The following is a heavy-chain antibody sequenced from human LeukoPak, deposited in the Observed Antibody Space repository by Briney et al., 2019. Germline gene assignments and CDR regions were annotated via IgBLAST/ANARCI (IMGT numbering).Heavy chain of an antibody. J-gene: IGHJ6*03. CDR3: ARASSGWYPYYYYYMDV. D-gene: IGHD6-19*01. Sequence: GGSLRLSCAASGFTFSSYWMSWVRQAPGKGLEWVANIKQDGSEKYYVDSVKGRFTISRDNAKNSLYLQMNSLRAEDTAVYYCARASSGWYPYYYYYMDVWGKGTTVTISS. V-gene: IGHV3-7*01. CDR1: GFTFSSYW. CDR2: IKQDGSEK.